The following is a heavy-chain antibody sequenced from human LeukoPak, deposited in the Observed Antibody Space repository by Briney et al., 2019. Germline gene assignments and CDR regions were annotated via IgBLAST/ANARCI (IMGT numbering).Heavy chain of an antibody. V-gene: IGHV1-3*01. CDR3: ARGSTSDWPLDH. J-gene: IGHJ4*02. Sequence: ASVKVSFKASGYTFSDYAMHWVRQAPGQRFEWMGWIDAGNGDTRYSQKFQGRVTITRDASASTAYIELRSLRSEDTAMYYCARGSTSDWPLDHWGQETLVTISS. CDR2: IDAGNGDT. D-gene: IGHD2-2*01. CDR1: GYTFSDYA.